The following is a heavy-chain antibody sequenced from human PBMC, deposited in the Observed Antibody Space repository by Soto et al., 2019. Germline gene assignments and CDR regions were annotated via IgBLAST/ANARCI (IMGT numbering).Heavy chain of an antibody. J-gene: IGHJ4*02. V-gene: IGHV1-3*01. CDR2: ISPGNGNT. CDR1: GYTFTSYA. Sequence: ASVKVSCKTSGYTFTSYAMDWVRQAPGQRLEWMGWISPGNGNTKYSQNLQGRVTISRDTSASTVYLELRSLRSEDTAVYYCARRYYDNDGYFPYWGQGTLVTVSS. CDR3: ARRYYDNDGYFPY. D-gene: IGHD3-22*01.